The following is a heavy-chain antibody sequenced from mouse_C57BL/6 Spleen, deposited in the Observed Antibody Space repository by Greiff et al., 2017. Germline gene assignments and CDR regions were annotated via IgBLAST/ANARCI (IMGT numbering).Heavy chain of an antibody. CDR2: IYPSDSET. D-gene: IGHD2-1*01. V-gene: IGHV1-61*01. Sequence: QVQLQQPGAELVRPGSSVKLSCKASGYTFTSYWMDWVKQRPGQGLEWIGNIYPSDSETHYNQKFKDKATLTVDKSSSTAYMQLSSLTSEDSAVYYGARSAYGNYDYYAMDYWGQGTSVTVSS. CDR3: ARSAYGNYDYYAMDY. J-gene: IGHJ4*01. CDR1: GYTFTSYW.